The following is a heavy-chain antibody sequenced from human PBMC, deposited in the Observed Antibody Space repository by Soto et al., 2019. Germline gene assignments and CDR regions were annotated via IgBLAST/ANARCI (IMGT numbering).Heavy chain of an antibody. CDR3: AIATVTTRHYYYYYGMDV. D-gene: IGHD4-17*01. Sequence: QVQLVQSGAEVKKPGASVKVSCKASGYTFTGYYMHWVRQAPGQGLEWMGWINPNSGGTNYAQKFQSRVTMTRDTSISTAYMELSRLRSDDTAVYYCAIATVTTRHYYYYYGMDVWGQGTTVTVSS. V-gene: IGHV1-2*02. J-gene: IGHJ6*02. CDR1: GYTFTGYY. CDR2: INPNSGGT.